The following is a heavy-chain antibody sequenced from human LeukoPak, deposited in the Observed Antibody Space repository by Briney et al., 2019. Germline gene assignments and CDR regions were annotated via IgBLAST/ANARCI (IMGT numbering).Heavy chain of an antibody. Sequence: PSETLSLTCAVSGYSISSGYYWGWIRPPPGKGLEWIGTIYHSGSTYYNPSLKSRVTISEDTSKNPLCLKLNSVTAADTAVLWSARLPVSRWFGGPYYFDYWGQGTLVTVSS. J-gene: IGHJ4*02. CDR3: ARLPVSRWFGGPYYFDY. V-gene: IGHV4-38-2*01. CDR2: IYHSGST. D-gene: IGHD3-10*01. CDR1: GYSISSGYY.